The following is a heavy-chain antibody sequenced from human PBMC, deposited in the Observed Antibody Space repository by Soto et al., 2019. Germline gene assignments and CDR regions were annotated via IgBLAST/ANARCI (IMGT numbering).Heavy chain of an antibody. CDR2: ISSSGSTI. Sequence: GGSLRLSCAASGFTFSDYYMSWIRQAPGKGLEWVSYISSSGSTIYYADSVKGRFTISRGNAKNSLYLQMNSLRAEDTAVYYCARDGLGYSSSWYFLSHYYGMDVWGRGTTVTVSS. V-gene: IGHV3-11*01. J-gene: IGHJ6*02. CDR3: ARDGLGYSSSWYFLSHYYGMDV. D-gene: IGHD6-13*01. CDR1: GFTFSDYY.